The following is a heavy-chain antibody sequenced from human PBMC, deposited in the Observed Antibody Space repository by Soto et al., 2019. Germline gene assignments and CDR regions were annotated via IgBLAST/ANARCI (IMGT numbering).Heavy chain of an antibody. V-gene: IGHV4-4*02. J-gene: IGHJ5*02. Sequence: NPXLKSRVTISVDKSKNQFSLKLNSVTAADTAVYYCARVRQGCSSTSCYFDPWGQGTLVTVSS. D-gene: IGHD2-2*01. CDR3: ARVRQGCSSTSCYFDP.